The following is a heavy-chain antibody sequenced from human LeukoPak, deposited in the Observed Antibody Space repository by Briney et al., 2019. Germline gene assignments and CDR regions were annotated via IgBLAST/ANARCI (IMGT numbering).Heavy chain of an antibody. CDR2: ISDNGAGT. J-gene: IGHJ4*02. V-gene: IGHV3-23*01. CDR1: GFTYSRYA. D-gene: IGHD3-22*01. Sequence: GGSLRLSCAASGFTYSRYAMSWVRQAPGKGLEWVSSISDNGAGTFYADSVKGRFTISRDNSDKTLYLQMNSLRAEDTAVYYCASPSPGDSSGYYWGQGTLVTVSS. CDR3: ASPSPGDSSGYY.